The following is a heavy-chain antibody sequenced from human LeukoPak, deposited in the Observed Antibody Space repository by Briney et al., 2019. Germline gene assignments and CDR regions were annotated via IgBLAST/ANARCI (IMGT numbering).Heavy chain of an antibody. CDR1: GYTFTVYY. CDR3: ARPPMVRGVTPFDY. J-gene: IGHJ4*02. V-gene: IGHV1-2*02. Sequence: ASVKVSCKASGYTFTVYYMHWVRQAPGQGLEWMGWINPNSGGTNYAQKFQGRVTMTRDTSISTAYMELSRLRSDDTAVYYCARPPMVRGVTPFDYWGQGTLVTVSS. D-gene: IGHD3-10*01. CDR2: INPNSGGT.